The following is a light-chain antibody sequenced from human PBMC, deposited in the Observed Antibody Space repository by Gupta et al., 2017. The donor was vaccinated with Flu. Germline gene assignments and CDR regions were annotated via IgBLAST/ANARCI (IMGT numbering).Light chain of an antibody. V-gene: IGLV7-43*01. CDR1: TGAVTRGFY. CDR3: LLSSGGAWV. CDR2: IAD. J-gene: IGLJ3*02. Sequence: QTVVTQEPSVTVSPGGTVTLTCASSTGAVTRGFYPNWLQQKPGQVPRTLIYIADNRHSWTPDRFSGSIFGGKAVLTLSDVQTDDEADYYGLLSSGGAWVFGGGTKLIV.